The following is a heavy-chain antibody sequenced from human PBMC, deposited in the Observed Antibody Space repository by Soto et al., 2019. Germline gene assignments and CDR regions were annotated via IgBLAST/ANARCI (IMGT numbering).Heavy chain of an antibody. Sequence: ASVTVSCKASGGTFSGPGINWLQQAPGQGLEWLGGIIPISETTNYAQIFQERVSIVADISTTTAYMELSRLTFEDTAVYYCARALLSHSYDSGCYDSYFHGMDVRGRGTPVTVSS. CDR3: ARALLSHSYDSGCYDSYFHGMDV. CDR1: GGTFSGPG. CDR2: IIPISETT. J-gene: IGHJ6*02. D-gene: IGHD3-22*01. V-gene: IGHV1-69*06.